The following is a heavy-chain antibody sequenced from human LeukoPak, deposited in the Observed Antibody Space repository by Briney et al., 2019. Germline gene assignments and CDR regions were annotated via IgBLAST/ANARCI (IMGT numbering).Heavy chain of an antibody. CDR2: ISHSGSP. V-gene: IGHV4-34*01. J-gene: IGHJ5*02. D-gene: IGHD4-23*01. Sequence: PSETLSLTCAVYGGPFRGFFWSWLRQSPGKALEWIGGISHSGSPNYNPSLKSRVTISVDTSKSQFSLRLTSVTAADTAVYYCARGIFYGGRNQYIWFDLWGQGTLVTVSS. CDR1: GGPFRGFF. CDR3: ARGIFYGGRNQYIWFDL.